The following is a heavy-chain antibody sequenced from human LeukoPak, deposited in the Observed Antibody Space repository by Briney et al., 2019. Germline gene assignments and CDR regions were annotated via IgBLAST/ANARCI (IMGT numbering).Heavy chain of an antibody. D-gene: IGHD1-1*01. V-gene: IGHV3-23*01. CDR2: ISGSGGST. CDR3: AKFVHIAFDI. J-gene: IGHJ3*02. CDR1: GFTYSSYA. Sequence: GGSLRLXCAASGFTYSSYAMSWVRQAPGKGLEWVSAISGSGGSTYYADSVKGRFTISRDNSRNTLYLQMNSLRAEDTAVYYCAKFVHIAFDIWGQGTMVTVSS.